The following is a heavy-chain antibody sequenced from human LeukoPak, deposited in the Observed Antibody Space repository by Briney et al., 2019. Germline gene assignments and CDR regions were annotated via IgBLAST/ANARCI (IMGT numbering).Heavy chain of an antibody. J-gene: IGHJ4*02. CDR2: ISAYNGNT. CDR3: ARVWYYYDSSGYFDFDY. V-gene: IGHV1-18*01. CDR1: GYSFSNYG. D-gene: IGHD3-22*01. Sequence: ASVKVSCKGSGYSFSNYGVSWVRQAPGQGLEWMGWISAYNGNTNYAQKLRGRVTMTTDTSTSTAYMELRSLRSDDTAVYYCARVWYYYDSSGYFDFDYWGQGTLVTVSS.